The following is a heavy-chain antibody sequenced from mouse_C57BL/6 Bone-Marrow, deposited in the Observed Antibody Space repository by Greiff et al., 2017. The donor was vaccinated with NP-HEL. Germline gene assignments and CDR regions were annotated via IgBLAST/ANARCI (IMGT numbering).Heavy chain of an antibody. Sequence: VQLQQSGPELVKPGASVKISCKASGYAFSSSWMNWVKQRPGKGLEWIGRIYPGDGDTNYNGKFKGKATLSADKASSTAYMQLSRLTSEDSEVYVWARREYDGSSVDWYFGGWGTGTTVTVAT. CDR2: IYPGDGDT. CDR1: GYAFSSSW. CDR3: ARREYDGSSVDWYFGG. D-gene: IGHD1-1*01. J-gene: IGHJ1*03. V-gene: IGHV1-82*01.